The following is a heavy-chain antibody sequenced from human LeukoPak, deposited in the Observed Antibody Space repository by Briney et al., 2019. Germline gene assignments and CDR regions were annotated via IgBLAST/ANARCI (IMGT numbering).Heavy chain of an antibody. V-gene: IGHV1-69*05. J-gene: IGHJ4*02. CDR3: ARGRYDSNYGNY. CDR1: GGTFSSYA. D-gene: IGHD4-11*01. CDR2: IIPIFGTA. Sequence: SVQVSCRASGGTFSSYAISWVRQAPGQWLEWMGRIIPIFGTANYAQKFQGRVTITTDESTRTAYMDLSSLRSEDTAVYYCARGRYDSNYGNYWGQGTLVTVSS.